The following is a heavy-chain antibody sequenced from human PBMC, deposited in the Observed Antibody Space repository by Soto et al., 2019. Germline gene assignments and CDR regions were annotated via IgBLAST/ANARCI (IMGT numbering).Heavy chain of an antibody. CDR2: IYYSGST. V-gene: IGHV4-31*03. CDR3: ARDLASCSGGSCYWSYYYGMDV. J-gene: IGHJ6*02. CDR1: GGSISSGGYY. D-gene: IGHD2-15*01. Sequence: SETLSLTCTVSGGSISSGGYYWSWIRQHPGKGLEWIGYIYYSGSTYYNPSLKSRVTISVDTSKNQFSLKLSSVTAADTAVYYCARDLASCSGGSCYWSYYYGMDVWGQGTTVTVSS.